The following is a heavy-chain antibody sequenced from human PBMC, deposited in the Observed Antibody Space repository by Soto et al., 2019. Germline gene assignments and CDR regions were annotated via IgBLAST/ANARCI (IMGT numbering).Heavy chain of an antibody. Sequence: SETLSLTCTVSGGSISSGDYYWSWIRQPPGKGLEWIGYIYYSGSTYYNPSLKSRVTISVDTSTKQLSLKLSSATAADTAMYHCVRQGIGPLHGLVDVWGRGTTVTVSS. CDR3: VRQGIGPLHGLVDV. D-gene: IGHD3-10*01. CDR2: IYYSGST. J-gene: IGHJ6*02. CDR1: GGSISSGDYY. V-gene: IGHV4-30-4*01.